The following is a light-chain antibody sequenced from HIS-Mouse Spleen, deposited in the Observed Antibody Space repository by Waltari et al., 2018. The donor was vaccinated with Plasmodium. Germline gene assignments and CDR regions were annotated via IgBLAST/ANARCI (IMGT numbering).Light chain of an antibody. CDR2: EGS. J-gene: IGLJ3*02. CDR1: SSDVGSSNL. CDR3: CSYAGSSTNWV. Sequence: QSALTQPASVSGSPGQSITISCTGTSSDVGSSNLVPWYQQHPGKAPQLMIYEGSKRPSGVSNRFSGSKSGNTASLTISGLQAEDEADYYCCSYAGSSTNWVFGGGTKLTVL. V-gene: IGLV2-23*01.